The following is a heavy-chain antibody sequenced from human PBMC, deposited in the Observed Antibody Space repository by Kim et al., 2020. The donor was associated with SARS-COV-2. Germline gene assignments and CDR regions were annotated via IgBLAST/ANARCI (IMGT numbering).Heavy chain of an antibody. CDR3: AREAYYDSSANDY. V-gene: IGHV3-53*01. CDR2: IYSGGST. CDR1: GFTVSSNY. Sequence: GGSLRLSCAASGFTVSSNYMSWVRQAPGKGLEWVSVIYSGGSTYYADSVKGRFTISRDNSKNTLYLQMNSLRAEDTAVYYCAREAYYDSSANDYWGQGTLVTVSS. J-gene: IGHJ4*02. D-gene: IGHD3-22*01.